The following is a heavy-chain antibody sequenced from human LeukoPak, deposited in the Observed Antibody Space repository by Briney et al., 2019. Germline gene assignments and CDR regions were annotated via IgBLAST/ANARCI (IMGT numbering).Heavy chain of an antibody. CDR3: ARHLYSYACLFDC. CDR1: GGSISSSSYY. D-gene: IGHD2-2*01. J-gene: IGHJ4*02. V-gene: IGHV4-39*01. Sequence: SETLSLTCTVSGGSISSSSYYWGWIPQPPGKGLEWIVSIYYSGSTYYSPSLKSRVTISVDTSRNQFSLKLSSVTAADTAVYYCARHLYSYACLFDCWGQGTLVTVSS. CDR2: IYYSGST.